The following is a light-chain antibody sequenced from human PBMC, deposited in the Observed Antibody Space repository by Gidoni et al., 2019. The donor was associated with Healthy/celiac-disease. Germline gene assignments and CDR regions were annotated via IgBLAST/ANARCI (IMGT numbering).Light chain of an antibody. J-gene: IGLJ3*02. V-gene: IGLV1-44*01. CDR3: AAWDDSLNGLWV. CDR2: SNN. CDR1: SSNLGSNT. Sequence: QSVLTQPPSASGTPGQLVTISCSGSSSNLGSNTVNWYQQLPGTAPKLLIYSNNQRPSGVPDRFSGSKSGTSASLAISGLQSEDEADYYCAAWDDSLNGLWVFGGGTKLTVL.